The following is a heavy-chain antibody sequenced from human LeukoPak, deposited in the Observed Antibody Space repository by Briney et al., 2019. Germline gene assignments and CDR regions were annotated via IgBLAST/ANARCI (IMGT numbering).Heavy chain of an antibody. D-gene: IGHD2-15*01. J-gene: IGHJ6*02. CDR3: AREATPYRMDV. V-gene: IGHV3-9*01. Sequence: GGSLRHSRTLSGFNLDGYVMHWVRPAPRKGRAWVSGITWNRDKIRYGHSLQGRFTHSSDNVQKPLFLQMKSRRAEGTARYYLAREATPYRMDVWGQGTTVTVSS. CDR1: GFNLDGYV. CDR2: ITWNRDKI.